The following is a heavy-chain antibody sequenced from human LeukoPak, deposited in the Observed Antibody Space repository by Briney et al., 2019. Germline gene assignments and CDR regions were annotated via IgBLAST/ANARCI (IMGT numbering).Heavy chain of an antibody. CDR2: INPNSGGT. Sequence: ASVTVSCTASGYTFTGYYMHWVRQAPGQGLEWMGWINPNSGGTNYAQKFQGRVTMTRDTSISTAYMELSRLRSDDTAVYYCARDREGYYYDSSGYYGYWGQGTLVTVSS. D-gene: IGHD3-22*01. J-gene: IGHJ4*02. V-gene: IGHV1-2*02. CDR3: ARDREGYYYDSSGYYGY. CDR1: GYTFTGYY.